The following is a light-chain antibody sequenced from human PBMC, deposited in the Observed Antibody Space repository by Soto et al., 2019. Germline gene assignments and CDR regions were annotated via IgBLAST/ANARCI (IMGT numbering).Light chain of an antibody. CDR2: LNSDGSH. J-gene: IGLJ1*01. CDR1: SGHRSYA. CDR3: QTWGTGTPYV. V-gene: IGLV4-69*01. Sequence: QSVLTQSPSSSASLGASVKLTCTLSSGHRSYAIAWHQQQPEKGPRFLMKLNSDGSHTKGDGIPDRFSGSSSGAERYLTISSLQSEDEADYYCQTWGTGTPYVFGTGTKLTVL.